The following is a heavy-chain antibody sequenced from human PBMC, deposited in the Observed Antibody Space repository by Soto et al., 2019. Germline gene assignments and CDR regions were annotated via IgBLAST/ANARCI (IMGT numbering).Heavy chain of an antibody. CDR3: AKTWIQLWLRYGMDV. V-gene: IGHV3-23*01. Sequence: EVQLLESGGGLVQPGGSLRLSCAASGFTFSSYAMTWVRQAPGKGLEWVSAISGSGGNTYYADSVKGRFTISRDNYKNTLYLQMNSLRAEDTAVYYCAKTWIQLWLRYGMDVWGQGTTVTVSS. D-gene: IGHD5-18*01. CDR2: ISGSGGNT. CDR1: GFTFSSYA. J-gene: IGHJ6*02.